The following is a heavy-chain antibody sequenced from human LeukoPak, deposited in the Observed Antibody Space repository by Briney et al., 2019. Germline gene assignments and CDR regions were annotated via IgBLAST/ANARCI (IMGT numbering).Heavy chain of an antibody. D-gene: IGHD1-26*01. CDR3: TRSDASGSYQGYYYYYMDV. CDR2: IGSKAYGGTT. V-gene: IGHV3-49*04. Sequence: PGGSLRLSCTASGFTFGDYAMSWVRQAPGKGLEWVGFIGSKAYGGTTEYAASVKGRFTISRDDSKSIAYLQMNSLKTEDTAVYYCTRSDASGSYQGYYYYYMDVWGKGTTVTISS. CDR1: GFTFGDYA. J-gene: IGHJ6*03.